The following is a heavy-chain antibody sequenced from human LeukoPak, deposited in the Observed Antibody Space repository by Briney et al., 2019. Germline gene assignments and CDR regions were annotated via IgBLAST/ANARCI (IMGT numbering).Heavy chain of an antibody. J-gene: IGHJ6*03. CDR1: GFTFSSYS. Sequence: GGSLRLSCAATGFTFSSYSMNWVRQAPGKGLEWVALIRYDGGNKYYADSVKGRFTISRDNSKNTLYLQMNSLRPEDTAVYYCAKVSSGGNSGNNYYYMDVWGKGTTVTISS. CDR2: IRYDGGNK. V-gene: IGHV3-30*02. D-gene: IGHD4-23*01. CDR3: AKVSSGGNSGNNYYYMDV.